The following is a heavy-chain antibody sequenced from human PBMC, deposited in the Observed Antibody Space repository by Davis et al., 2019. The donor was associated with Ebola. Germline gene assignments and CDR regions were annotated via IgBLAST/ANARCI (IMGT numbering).Heavy chain of an antibody. CDR3: ARYPSIAAAGTPRKDWFDP. D-gene: IGHD6-13*01. CDR2: IIPILGIA. Sequence: AASVKVSCKASGGSFSSYAISWVRQAPGQGLEWMGRIIPILGIANYAQKFQGRVTITADKSTSTAYMELSSLRSEDTAVYYCARYPSIAAAGTPRKDWFDPWSQGTLVTVSS. V-gene: IGHV1-69*04. J-gene: IGHJ5*02. CDR1: GGSFSSYA.